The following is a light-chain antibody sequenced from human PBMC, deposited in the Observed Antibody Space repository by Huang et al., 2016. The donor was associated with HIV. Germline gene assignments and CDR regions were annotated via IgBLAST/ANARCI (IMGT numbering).Light chain of an antibody. Sequence: DIQMTQSPSSLSASVGDRVTLTCRGSQSIAKLLNGYQQKPGKAPKLLFSAASSRQSGVPPRFSGSGSGTDFTLTISRLQPEDFAAYFCHQSFSSPMTFGRGTKVDIK. J-gene: IGKJ3*01. CDR2: AAS. CDR3: HQSFSSPMT. CDR1: QSIAKL. V-gene: IGKV1-39*01.